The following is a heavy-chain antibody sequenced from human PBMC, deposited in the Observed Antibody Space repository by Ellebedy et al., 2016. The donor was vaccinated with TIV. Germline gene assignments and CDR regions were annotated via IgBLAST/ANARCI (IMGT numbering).Heavy chain of an antibody. J-gene: IGHJ4*02. CDR3: ARDLSPYCSSTNCPYAPIDY. CDR2: INPNSGGT. D-gene: IGHD2-2*01. Sequence: ASVKVSXXASGGTFSSYAISWVRQAPGQGLEWMGWINPNSGGTNYAQKFQGRVTMTRDTSISTAYMELSRLRSDDTAVYYCARDLSPYCSSTNCPYAPIDYWGQGTLVTVSS. V-gene: IGHV1-2*02. CDR1: GGTFSSYA.